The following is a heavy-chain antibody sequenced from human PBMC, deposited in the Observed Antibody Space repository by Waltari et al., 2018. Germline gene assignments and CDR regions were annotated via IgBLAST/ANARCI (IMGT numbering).Heavy chain of an antibody. CDR3: ARGGGGDWEWFDP. Sequence: QVQLQESGPCLLKHSETQSLICTVPGGSISGFYWSWVRQPPGKGLDWIGYIYYTGSTNFNPSLKSRVTMSVDTSKNQFSLKLSSVTAADTAFYYCARGGGGDWEWFDPWGQGTLVTVSS. CDR2: IYYTGST. D-gene: IGHD2-21*02. J-gene: IGHJ5*02. CDR1: GGSISGFY. V-gene: IGHV4-59*01.